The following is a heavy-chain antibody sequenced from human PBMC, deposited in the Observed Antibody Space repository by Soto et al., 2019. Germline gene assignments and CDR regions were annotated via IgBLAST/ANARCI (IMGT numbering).Heavy chain of an antibody. CDR1: GYTLTELS. CDR3: ATDPRIAVAGYYFDY. J-gene: IGHJ4*02. V-gene: IGHV1-24*01. CDR2: FDPEDGET. Sequence: ASVKVSCKVSGYTLTELSMRWVRQAPGKGLEWMGGFDPEDGETIYAQKFQGRVTMTEDTSTDTAYMELSSLRSEDTAVYYCATDPRIAVAGYYFDYWGQGTLVTVSS. D-gene: IGHD6-19*01.